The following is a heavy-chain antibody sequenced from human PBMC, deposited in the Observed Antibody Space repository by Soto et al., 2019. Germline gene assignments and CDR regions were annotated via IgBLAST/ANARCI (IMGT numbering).Heavy chain of an antibody. CDR1: GGTFSSYG. CDR3: AISSQHMGYDSSGYYYFPYYFDY. J-gene: IGHJ4*02. CDR2: IIPIFGTA. V-gene: IGHV1-69*06. D-gene: IGHD3-22*01. Sequence: SVKVSCKASGGTFSSYGISWVRQAPGQGLEWMGGIIPIFGTANYAQKFQGRVTITADKSTSTAYMELSSLRSEDTAVYYCAISSQHMGYDSSGYYYFPYYFDYWGQGTLVTVSS.